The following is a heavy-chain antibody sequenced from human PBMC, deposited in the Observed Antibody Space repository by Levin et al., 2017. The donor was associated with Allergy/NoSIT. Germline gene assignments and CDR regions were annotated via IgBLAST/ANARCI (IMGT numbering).Heavy chain of an antibody. V-gene: IGHV4-34*01. D-gene: IGHD3-22*01. CDR2: INHSGST. J-gene: IGHJ4*02. CDR3: ASLYYYDSRGRDY. CDR1: GGSFSGYY. Sequence: SETLSLTCAVYGGSFSGYYWSWIRQPPGKGLEWIGEINHSGSTNYNPSLKSRVTISVDTSKNQFSLKLSSVTAADTAVYYCASLYYYDSRGRDYWGQGTLVTVSS.